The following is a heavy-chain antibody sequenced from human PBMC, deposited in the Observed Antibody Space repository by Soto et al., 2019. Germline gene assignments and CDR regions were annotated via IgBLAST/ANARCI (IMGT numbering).Heavy chain of an antibody. CDR2: IYYSGST. CDR3: ARDNGDYEDYYYYGMDV. CDR1: GGSLSSYY. V-gene: IGHV4-59*01. D-gene: IGHD4-17*01. J-gene: IGHJ6*02. Sequence: SETLSLTCTVSGGSLSSYYWSWIRQPPGKGLEWIGYIYYSGSTNYNPSLKSRVTISVDTSKNQFSLKLSSVTAADTAVYYCARDNGDYEDYYYYGMDVWGQGTTVTVSS.